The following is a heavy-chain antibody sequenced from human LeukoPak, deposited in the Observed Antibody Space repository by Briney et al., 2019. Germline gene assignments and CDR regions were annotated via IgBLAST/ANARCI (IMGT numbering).Heavy chain of an antibody. J-gene: IGHJ2*01. CDR3: ARGLRALYWYFDL. Sequence: LETLSLTCTVSGGSISSSSYYWGWIRQPPGKGLEWIGSIYYSGSTYYNPSLKSRVTISVDTSKNQFSLKLSSVTAADTAVYYCARGLRALYWYFDLWGRGTLVTVSS. CDR2: IYYSGST. CDR1: GGSISSSSYY. D-gene: IGHD3-10*01. V-gene: IGHV4-39*07.